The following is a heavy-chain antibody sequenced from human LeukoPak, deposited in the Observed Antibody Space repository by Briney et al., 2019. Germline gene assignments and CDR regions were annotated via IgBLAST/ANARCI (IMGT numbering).Heavy chain of an antibody. Sequence: GASVKVSCKASGYTFTSYGISWVRQAPGQGLEWMGWINPNSGGTNYAQKFQDRVTMTRDTSITTAYMELSRLRSEDTAVYYCARGYQLPHYYYYYMDVWGKGTTVTVSS. J-gene: IGHJ6*03. CDR3: ARGYQLPHYYYYYMDV. V-gene: IGHV1-2*02. D-gene: IGHD2-2*01. CDR2: INPNSGGT. CDR1: GYTFTSYG.